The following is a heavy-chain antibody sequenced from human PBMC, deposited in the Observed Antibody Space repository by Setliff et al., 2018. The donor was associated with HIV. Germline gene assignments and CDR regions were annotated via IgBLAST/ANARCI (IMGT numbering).Heavy chain of an antibody. CDR2: MYYSGST. Sequence: KTSETLSLTCTVSGGSISSSSYYWGWVRQPPGKGLEWIGSMYYSGSTYYTPYLKSRITISLDTSKNQFSLRMRSVTAADTAVYYCARVFVDTAVLRVLEYYFDSWGRGTLVTSPQ. CDR1: GGSISSSSYY. J-gene: IGHJ4*02. V-gene: IGHV4-39*07. D-gene: IGHD5-18*01. CDR3: ARVFVDTAVLRVLEYYFDS.